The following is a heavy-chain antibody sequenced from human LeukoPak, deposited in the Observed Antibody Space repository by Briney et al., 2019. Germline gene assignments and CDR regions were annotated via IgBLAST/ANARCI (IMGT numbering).Heavy chain of an antibody. CDR1: GYTFTGYY. CDR2: INPNSGGT. CDR3: ATSRGYSSSTSCRDDYYFDY. V-gene: IGHV1-2*02. Sequence: GASVKVSCKASGYTFTGYYMHWVRQAPGQGLERMGWINPNSGGTNYAQKFQGRVTMTRDTSISTAYMELSRLRSDDTAVYYCATSRGYSSSTSCRDDYYFDYWGQGTLVTVSS. D-gene: IGHD2-2*01. J-gene: IGHJ4*02.